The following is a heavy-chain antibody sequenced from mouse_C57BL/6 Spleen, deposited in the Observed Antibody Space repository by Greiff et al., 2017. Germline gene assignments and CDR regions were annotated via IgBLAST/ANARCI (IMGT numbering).Heavy chain of an antibody. D-gene: IGHD2-3*01. CDR2: IKPGSGGT. J-gene: IGHJ2*01. CDR3: ARTGDGYFDD. CDR1: GYAFTNYL. Sequence: QVQLQQSGAELVRPGTSVKVSCKASGYAFTNYLIEWVKQRPGQGLEWIGVIKPGSGGTNYNEKFKGKATLTADKSSSTAYMQLSSLTSEDSAVYFGARTGDGYFDDWGQGTTLTVSS. V-gene: IGHV1-54*01.